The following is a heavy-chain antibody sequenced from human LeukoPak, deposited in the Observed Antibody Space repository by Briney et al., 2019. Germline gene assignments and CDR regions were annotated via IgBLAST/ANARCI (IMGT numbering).Heavy chain of an antibody. V-gene: IGHV1-3*01. CDR1: GFTFTNYA. CDR3: ARGIWTRTVSSYYLDY. D-gene: IGHD3/OR15-3a*01. Sequence: ASVKVSCKASGFTFTNYAMQWARQAPGQRLEWMGWINAGNGHTRFSRRFQGRVTITRDTSATTAYMEVTSLRSEDTAVYYCARGIWTRTVSSYYLDYWGQGTLVTVSS. J-gene: IGHJ4*02. CDR2: INAGNGHT.